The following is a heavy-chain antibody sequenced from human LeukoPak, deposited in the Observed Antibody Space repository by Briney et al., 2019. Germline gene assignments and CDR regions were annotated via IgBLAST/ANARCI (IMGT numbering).Heavy chain of an antibody. CDR2: IYYSGST. Sequence: PSETLSLTCTVSGGSISSGDYYWSWIRQPPGKGLEWIGYIYYSGSTYYNPSLKSRVTISVDTSKNQFSLKLSSVTAADTAVYYCAGRSSSWYGMFVWGQGTLVTVSS. CDR1: GGSISSGDYY. D-gene: IGHD6-13*01. CDR3: AGRSSSWYGMFV. V-gene: IGHV4-30-4*01. J-gene: IGHJ4*02.